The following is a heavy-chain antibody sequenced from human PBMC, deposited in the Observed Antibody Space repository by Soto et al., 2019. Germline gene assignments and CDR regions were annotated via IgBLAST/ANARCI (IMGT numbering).Heavy chain of an antibody. CDR2: INHSGST. J-gene: IGHJ4*02. Sequence: TSETLSLTCAVYVGSFSGYYWNWIRQPPGKGLEWIGEINHSGSTNYNPSLKSRVTISVDTSKNQFSLKLNSVTAADTAVYYCARGQRIGVITTWFDYWGQGTLVTVSS. CDR3: ARGQRIGVITTWFDY. V-gene: IGHV4-34*01. CDR1: VGSFSGYY. D-gene: IGHD3-22*01.